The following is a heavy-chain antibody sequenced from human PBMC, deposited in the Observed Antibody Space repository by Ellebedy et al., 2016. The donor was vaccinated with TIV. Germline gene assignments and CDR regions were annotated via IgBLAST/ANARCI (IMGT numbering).Heavy chain of an antibody. Sequence: GESLKISCAASGFTFSIYSMNWVRQAPGKGLEWVSSISSSGTYIYYADSVKGRFTISRDDAKYSLYLQMNSLRAEDTAVYYCARDTMVRGVIKGYLWDYWGQGTLVTVSS. CDR1: GFTFSIYS. CDR3: ARDTMVRGVIKGYLWDY. CDR2: ISSSGTYI. D-gene: IGHD3-10*01. J-gene: IGHJ4*02. V-gene: IGHV3-21*01.